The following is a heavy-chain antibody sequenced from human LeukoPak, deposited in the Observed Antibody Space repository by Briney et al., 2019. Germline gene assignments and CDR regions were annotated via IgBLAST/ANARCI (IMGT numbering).Heavy chain of an antibody. Sequence: ASVKVSCKASGGTFSTYAISWVRQAPGQGLEWMGGIIPIFGTANYAQKFQGRVTITADKSTSTAYMELRSLRSDDTAVYYCARGTTVTSYNWFDPWGQGTLVTVSS. CDR3: ARGTTVTSYNWFDP. V-gene: IGHV1-69*06. D-gene: IGHD4-17*01. CDR2: IIPIFGTA. CDR1: GGTFSTYA. J-gene: IGHJ5*02.